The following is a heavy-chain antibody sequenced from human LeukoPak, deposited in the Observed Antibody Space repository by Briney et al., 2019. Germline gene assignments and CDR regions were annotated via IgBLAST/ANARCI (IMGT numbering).Heavy chain of an antibody. V-gene: IGHV1-8*01. CDR1: GYTFTSYD. CDR2: MNPNSGNT. D-gene: IGHD1-26*01. J-gene: IGHJ4*02. Sequence: ASVKVSCKASGYTFTSYDINWVRQATGQGLEPMGWMNPNSGNTGYAQKFQGRVTMTRSTSINTAYMELNSLTSEDTAVYYCARSSVGARRRIDYWGQGTLVTVSS. CDR3: ARSSVGARRRIDY.